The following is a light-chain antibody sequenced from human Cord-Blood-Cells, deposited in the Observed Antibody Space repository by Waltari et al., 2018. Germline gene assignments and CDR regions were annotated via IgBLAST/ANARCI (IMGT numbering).Light chain of an antibody. Sequence: QSALTQPASVSGSPAQSITISCTGTSSDVGRYNLVSWYQQHPGKAPKLMIYEGSKRPSGVSNRFSGSKSGKTASLTISGLQAEDEADYYCCSYAGSSTWVFGGGTKLTVL. V-gene: IGLV2-23*01. CDR3: CSYAGSSTWV. CDR1: SSDVGRYNL. CDR2: EGS. J-gene: IGLJ3*02.